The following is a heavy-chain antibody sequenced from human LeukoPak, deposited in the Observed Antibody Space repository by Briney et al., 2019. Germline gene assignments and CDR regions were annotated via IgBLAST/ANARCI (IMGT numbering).Heavy chain of an antibody. V-gene: IGHV1-24*01. CDR2: FDPEDGET. D-gene: IGHD3-22*01. Sequence: ASVKVSCKVSGYTLTELSMHWVRQAPGKGLEWMGGFDPEDGETIYAQKFQGRVTMTEDTSTDTAYMELSSLRSEDTAVYYCASSHYYDSSGYLGVYYYYGMDVWGQGTTVTVSS. CDR1: GYTLTELS. CDR3: ASSHYYDSSGYLGVYYYYGMDV. J-gene: IGHJ6*02.